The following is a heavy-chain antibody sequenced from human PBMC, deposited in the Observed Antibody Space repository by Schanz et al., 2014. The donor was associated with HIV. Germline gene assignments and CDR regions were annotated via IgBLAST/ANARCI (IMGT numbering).Heavy chain of an antibody. CDR3: RVFMGAFDV. CDR2: IQSDGPTT. D-gene: IGHD3-9*01. Sequence: EVQLVESGGGLVQPGGSLRLSCAASGFTFSDHWLHWVRQAPGKGLEWVSRIQSDGPTTSYADSVKGRFTTSRDSSKNTLFLQMNSLRVEDTATYYCRVFMGAFDVWGQGTLVTVSS. CDR1: GFTFSDHW. J-gene: IGHJ4*02. V-gene: IGHV3-74*01.